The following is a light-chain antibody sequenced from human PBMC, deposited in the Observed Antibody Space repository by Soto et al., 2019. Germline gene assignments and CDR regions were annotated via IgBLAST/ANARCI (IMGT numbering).Light chain of an antibody. J-gene: IGLJ3*02. CDR3: SSYTTTTRL. CDR2: EVS. CDR1: SSDIGSNNY. Sequence: QSALTQPASVSGSPGQSITISCTGTSSDIGSNNYVSWFQQRPGKAPTLIIYEVSNRTSGVSTHFSGSKSGNTASLTISGLLPDDEADYYCSSYTTTTRLFGGGTKVTVL. V-gene: IGLV2-14*01.